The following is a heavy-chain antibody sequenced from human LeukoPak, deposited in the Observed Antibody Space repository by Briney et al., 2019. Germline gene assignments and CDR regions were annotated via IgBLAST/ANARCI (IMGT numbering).Heavy chain of an antibody. CDR2: ISYDGSSK. Sequence: GGSLRLPCAASGFTFNNYGMHWVRQAPGKGLEWVAFISYDGSSKNYADSVKGRFTISRDNSKNTLYLQMNSLRPEDTAVYYCAKDLLSIWGQGTLVTVSS. V-gene: IGHV3-30*18. J-gene: IGHJ4*02. CDR3: AKDLLSI. D-gene: IGHD3-3*02. CDR1: GFTFNNYG.